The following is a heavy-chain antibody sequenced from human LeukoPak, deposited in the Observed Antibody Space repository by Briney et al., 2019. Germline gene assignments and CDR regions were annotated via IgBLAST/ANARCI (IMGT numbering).Heavy chain of an antibody. CDR1: GYTFTSYD. J-gene: IGHJ4*02. D-gene: IGHD3-16*01. CDR2: MNPNSDNT. V-gene: IGHV1-8*01. Sequence: ASVKVSCKASGYTFTSYDINWVRRATGQGLEWMGWMNPNSDNTGYAQKFLGRVSMTRNTSISTAYMELSSLRSEDTAVYYCARGGGSGYYAFDYWGQGTLVTVSS. CDR3: ARGGGSGYYAFDY.